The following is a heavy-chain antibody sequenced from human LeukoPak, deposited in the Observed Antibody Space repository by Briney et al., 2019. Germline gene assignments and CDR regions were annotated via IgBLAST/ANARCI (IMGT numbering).Heavy chain of an antibody. V-gene: IGHV1-69*04. J-gene: IGHJ5*02. CDR3: ARVRYYDSTPFDP. Sequence: ASVKVSCKASGGTFSSYAISWVRQAPGQGLEWMGRIIPILGIANYAQKFQGRVTITADKSTSTAYMELSSLRSEDTAVYYCARVRYYDSTPFDPWGQGTLVTVSS. CDR2: IIPILGIA. D-gene: IGHD3-22*01. CDR1: GGTFSSYA.